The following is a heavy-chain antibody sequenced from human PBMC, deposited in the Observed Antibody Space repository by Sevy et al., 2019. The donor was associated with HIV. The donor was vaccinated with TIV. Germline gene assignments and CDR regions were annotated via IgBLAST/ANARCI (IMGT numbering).Heavy chain of an antibody. CDR3: AITKDYYDSSGYPFDY. J-gene: IGHJ4*02. V-gene: IGHV1-24*01. D-gene: IGHD3-22*01. Sequence: ASVKVSCKVSGYTLIQLSMHWVRQVPGKGLEWMGSFDPEDGETIYEQKFQGRVTMTEDKSTDTAYMELSSLKSEDTAIFYCAITKDYYDSSGYPFDYWGQGTLVTVSS. CDR2: FDPEDGET. CDR1: GYTLIQLS.